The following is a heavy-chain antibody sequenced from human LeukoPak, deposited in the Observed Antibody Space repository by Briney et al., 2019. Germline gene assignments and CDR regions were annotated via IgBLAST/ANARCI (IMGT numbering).Heavy chain of an antibody. J-gene: IGHJ3*02. CDR1: GFTFINYA. V-gene: IGHV3-74*01. CDR3: SRDTADDTFDI. Sequence: GGSLRLSCVASGFTFINYAMNWVRQAPGKGLVWVSRINSDGSTTSYADSVKGRFTISRDNAKNTLYLQMNSLRAEDTAVYYCSRDTADDTFDIWGQGTMVTVSS. CDR2: INSDGSTT.